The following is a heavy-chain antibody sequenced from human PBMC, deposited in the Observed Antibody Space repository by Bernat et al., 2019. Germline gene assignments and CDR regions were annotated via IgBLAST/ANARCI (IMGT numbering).Heavy chain of an antibody. CDR2: ISGSGGST. D-gene: IGHD3-10*01. V-gene: IGHV3-23*01. J-gene: IGHJ3*02. CDR1: GFTFSSYA. Sequence: EVQLSESGGGLVQPGGSLRLSCAASGFTFSSYAMSWVRQAPRKGLEWVSAISGSGGSTYYADPVKGRFTISTDNSKNTLYLQMNSLRAEDTAVYYCARRYYYYIWRQGTMVTVSS. CDR3: ARRYYYYI.